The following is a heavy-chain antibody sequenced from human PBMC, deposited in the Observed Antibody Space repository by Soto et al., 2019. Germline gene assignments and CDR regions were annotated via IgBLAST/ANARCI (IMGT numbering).Heavy chain of an antibody. D-gene: IGHD6-19*01. CDR2: TYCRSKWYN. Sequence: SQTLSLTCAISGDSVSSNSAAWNWIRQSPSRGLEWLGRTYCRSKWYNDYAVSVKSRITINPDTSKNQFSLQLNSVTPEDTAVYYCAHTTTGYSSGWYGTWVELGSYYFDYWGQGTLVTVSS. CDR3: AHTTTGYSSGWYGTWVELGSYYFDY. CDR1: GDSVSSNSAA. J-gene: IGHJ4*02. V-gene: IGHV6-1*01.